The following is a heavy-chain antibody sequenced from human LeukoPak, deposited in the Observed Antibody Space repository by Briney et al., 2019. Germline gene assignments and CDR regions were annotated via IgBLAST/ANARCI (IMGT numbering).Heavy chain of an antibody. J-gene: IGHJ4*02. Sequence: ASVKVSCKAPGYTFTGYYMHWVRQAPGQGLEWMGWINPNSGGTNYAQKFQGRVTMTRDTSISTAYMELSRLRSDDTAVYYCARLYSSGWYSDYWGQGTLVTVSS. CDR3: ARLYSSGWYSDY. D-gene: IGHD6-19*01. CDR1: GYTFTGYY. CDR2: INPNSGGT. V-gene: IGHV1-2*02.